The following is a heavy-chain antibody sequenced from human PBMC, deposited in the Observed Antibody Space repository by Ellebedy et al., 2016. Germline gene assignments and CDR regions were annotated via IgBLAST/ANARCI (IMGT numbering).Heavy chain of an antibody. J-gene: IGHJ5*02. CDR3: ARDGAGIVVVPAKNWFDP. CDR1: GGTFSSYA. V-gene: IGHV1-69*04. CDR2: IIPILGIA. D-gene: IGHD2-2*01. Sequence: SVKVSCXASGGTFSSYAISWVRQAPGQGLEWMGRIIPILGIANYAQKFQGRVTITADKSTSTAYMELSSLRSEDTAVYYCARDGAGIVVVPAKNWFDPWGQGTLVTVSS.